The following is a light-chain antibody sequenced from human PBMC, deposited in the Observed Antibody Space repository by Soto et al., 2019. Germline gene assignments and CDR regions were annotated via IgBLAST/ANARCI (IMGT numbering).Light chain of an antibody. J-gene: IGLJ1*01. V-gene: IGLV2-8*01. Sequence: QAVLTQPPSASASPGQSVTISCTGTKNDIGVYDFVSWYQHHPGKAPRLIIYEVIQRPSGVPYRFSGSKSGNTASLTVSGLQAADEADYFCKSYAGSNTYVFGSGTKVTVL. CDR2: EVI. CDR1: KNDIGVYDF. CDR3: KSYAGSNTYV.